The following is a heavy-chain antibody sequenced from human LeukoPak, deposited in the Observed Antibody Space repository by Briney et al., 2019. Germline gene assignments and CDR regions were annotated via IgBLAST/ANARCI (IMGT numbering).Heavy chain of an antibody. Sequence: SETLSLTCTVSGGSISSGSYYWSWIRQPAGKGLEWIGRIYYSGSTNYNPSLKSRVTISVDTSKNQFSLKLSSVTAADTAVYYCARGSGYSYGSTLGFAFDIWGQGTMVTVSS. D-gene: IGHD5-18*01. CDR2: IYYSGST. J-gene: IGHJ3*02. V-gene: IGHV4-61*10. CDR1: GGSISSGSYY. CDR3: ARGSGYSYGSTLGFAFDI.